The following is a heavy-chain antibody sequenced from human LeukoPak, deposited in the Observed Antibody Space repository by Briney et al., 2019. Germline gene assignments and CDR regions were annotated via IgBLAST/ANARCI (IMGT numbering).Heavy chain of an antibody. CDR1: GFTFSDYC. J-gene: IGHJ4*02. D-gene: IGHD2-2*01. CDR2: ISRSSSYT. Sequence: PGGSLRLSCAASGFTFSDYCMSWIRQAPGKGLEWVSYISRSSSYTNYADSVKGRFTISRDNAKNSLYLQMNSLRAEDTAVYYCARGGCSSTSCPLDYWGQGTLVTVSS. V-gene: IGHV3-11*06. CDR3: ARGGCSSTSCPLDY.